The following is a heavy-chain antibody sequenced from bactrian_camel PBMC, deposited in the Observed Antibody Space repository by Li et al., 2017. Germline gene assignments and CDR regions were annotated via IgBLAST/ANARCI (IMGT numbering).Heavy chain of an antibody. CDR1: GITYSRYY. V-gene: IGHV3S28*01. CDR3: AAAGYGQETVRWTDFSG. CDR2: IDSGGIRP. Sequence: QLVESGGGSVQAGGSLRLSCVASGITYSRYYMAWFRQAPGKEREGVARIDSGGIRPVYADSVKGRFTISRDNAKNRLYLEMNSLKPEDTAMYYCAAAGYGQETVRWTDFSGWGQGTQVTVS. J-gene: IGHJ6*01. D-gene: IGHD6*01.